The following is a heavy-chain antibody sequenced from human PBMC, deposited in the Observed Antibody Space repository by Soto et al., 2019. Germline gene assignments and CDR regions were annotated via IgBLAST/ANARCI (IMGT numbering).Heavy chain of an antibody. CDR2: IYYSGST. J-gene: IGHJ4*01. CDR1: GGSISSSSYY. CDR3: ARLAGYFYDSSGYHPPGGIHY. V-gene: IGHV4-39*01. Sequence: SETLSLTCTVSGGSISSSSYYWGWIRQPPGKGLEWIGSIYYSGSTYYNPSLKSRVTISVDTSKNQFSLKLSSVTAADTAVYYCARLAGYFYDSSGYHPPGGIHYWGHGPLVTVS. D-gene: IGHD3-22*01.